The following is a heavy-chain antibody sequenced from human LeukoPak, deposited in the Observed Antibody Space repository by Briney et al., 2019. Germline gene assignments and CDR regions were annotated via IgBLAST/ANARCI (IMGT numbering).Heavy chain of an antibody. J-gene: IGHJ5*02. CDR1: GFTFSSYG. CDR3: AKDPRCGDYFGRPSRGSNWFDP. CDR2: IRYDGSNK. D-gene: IGHD4-17*01. Sequence: GGSLRLSCAASGFTFSSYGMHWARQAPSKGLEWLAFIRYDGSNKSYAASVNGSLSTSRDNSKNALYLQMNRLRAEDTAVYYCAKDPRCGDYFGRPSRGSNWFDPWGEGTLVTVSS. V-gene: IGHV3-30*02.